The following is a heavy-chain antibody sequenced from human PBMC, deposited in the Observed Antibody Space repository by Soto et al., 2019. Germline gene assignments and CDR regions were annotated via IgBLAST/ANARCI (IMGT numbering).Heavy chain of an antibody. CDR3: SRLMTTVTTFDQ. D-gene: IGHD4-17*01. Sequence: SETLSLTCTFSCGSITTGYFCGWIRQPPGKGLEWIGHIYYTGGTYYNPSLKSRVTISVDRSKSQFSLKLSSVTAADTAVYYCSRLMTTVTTFDQWGQGTLVTVSS. V-gene: IGHV4-39*01. J-gene: IGHJ4*02. CDR1: CGSITTGYF. CDR2: IYYTGGT.